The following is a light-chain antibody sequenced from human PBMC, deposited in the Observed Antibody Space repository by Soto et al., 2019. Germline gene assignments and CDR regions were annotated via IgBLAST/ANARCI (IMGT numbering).Light chain of an antibody. J-gene: IGKJ2*01. CDR1: QSVSSSY. V-gene: IGKV3-20*01. Sequence: EFVLTQSPGTLSLSSGERATLSCRASQSVSSSYLAWYQQKPGQAPRLLVYATSSRATGIPDRFSGSGSGTDFTLTISRLEPEDFAVYYCQQYGSSSFTFGQGTKLEIK. CDR2: ATS. CDR3: QQYGSSSFT.